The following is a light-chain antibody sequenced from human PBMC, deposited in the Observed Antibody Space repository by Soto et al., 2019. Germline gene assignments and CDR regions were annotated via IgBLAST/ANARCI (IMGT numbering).Light chain of an antibody. V-gene: IGKV1-8*01. CDR3: QQYYSYPPPT. Sequence: AIRMTQSPSSFSASTGDTVTITCRASQGISSYLAWYQQKPGKAPKLLIYAASTLQSGVPSRFSGSGSGTDFTLTIRSLQSEDFATYYCQQYYSYPPPTFGGGTKVEIK. CDR2: AAS. CDR1: QGISSY. J-gene: IGKJ4*01.